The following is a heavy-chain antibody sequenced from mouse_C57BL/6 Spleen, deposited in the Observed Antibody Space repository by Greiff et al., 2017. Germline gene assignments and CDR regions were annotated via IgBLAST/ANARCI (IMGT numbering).Heavy chain of an antibody. Sequence: DVQLQQSGPELVKPGASVKIPCKASGYTFTDYNMDWVKQSHGKSLEWIGDINPNNGGTIYNQKFKGKATLTVDKSSSTAYMELRSLTSEETADYYGERGYGRRMGDYFDYWGQGTTLTVSS. CDR1: GYTFTDYN. CDR2: INPNNGGT. CDR3: ERGYGRRMGDYFDY. D-gene: IGHD3-1*01. V-gene: IGHV1-18*01. J-gene: IGHJ2*01.